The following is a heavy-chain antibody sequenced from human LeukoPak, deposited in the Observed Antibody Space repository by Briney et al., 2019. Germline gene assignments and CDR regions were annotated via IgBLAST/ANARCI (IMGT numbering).Heavy chain of an antibody. CDR1: GYTFTGYY. V-gene: IGHV1-2*02. CDR3: ARVVVRRGYYYYYGMDV. CDR2: INPNSGGT. Sequence: ASVKVSCKASGYTFTGYYMHWVRQAPGQGLEWVGCINPNSGGTNYAQKFQGRVTMTRDTSISTAYMELSRLRSDDTAVYYCARVVVRRGYYYYYGMDVWGQGTTVTVSS. D-gene: IGHD3-22*01. J-gene: IGHJ6*02.